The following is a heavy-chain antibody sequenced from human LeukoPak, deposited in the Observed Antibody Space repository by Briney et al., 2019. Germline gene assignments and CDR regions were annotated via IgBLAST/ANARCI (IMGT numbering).Heavy chain of an antibody. D-gene: IGHD3-22*01. J-gene: IGHJ5*02. CDR2: FDPEDGET. V-gene: IGHV1-24*01. CDR1: GYTLTELS. Sequence: ASVKVSCKVSGYTLTELSMHWVRQAPGKGLEWMGGFDPEDGETIYAQKFQGSVTMTEDTSTDTAYMELSSLRSEDTAVYYRATLTYYYDSSGYPWGQGTLVTVSS. CDR3: ATLTYYYDSSGYP.